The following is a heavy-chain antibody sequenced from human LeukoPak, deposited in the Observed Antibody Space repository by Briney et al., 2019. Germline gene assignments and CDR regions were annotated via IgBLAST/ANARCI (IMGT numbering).Heavy chain of an antibody. CDR2: IYYSGST. CDR1: GGSISSSSYY. D-gene: IGHD1-26*01. J-gene: IGHJ3*02. CDR3: ASANPLGSSWGDAFDI. V-gene: IGHV4-39*07. Sequence: PSETLSLTCTVSGGSISSSSYYWGWIRQPPGKGLEWIGSIYYSGSTYYNPSHKSRVTISVDTSKNQFSLKLSSVTAADTAVYYCASANPLGSSWGDAFDIWGQGTMVTVSS.